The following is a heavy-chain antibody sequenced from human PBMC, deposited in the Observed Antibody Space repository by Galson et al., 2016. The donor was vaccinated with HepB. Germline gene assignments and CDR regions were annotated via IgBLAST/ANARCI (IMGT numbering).Heavy chain of an antibody. V-gene: IGHV3-20*04. CDR3: ARDTGRWKIREWYSDL. D-gene: IGHD1-14*01. Sequence: SLRLSCAVSGFTFEEYGMSWVRQVPGKGLEWVSGINWNGGSTSYADSVKGRFTISRDNAKNSLYLQMNSLRAEDTAVFYCARDTGRWKIREWYSDLWGRGTLVTVTS. J-gene: IGHJ2*01. CDR2: INWNGGST. CDR1: GFTFEEYG.